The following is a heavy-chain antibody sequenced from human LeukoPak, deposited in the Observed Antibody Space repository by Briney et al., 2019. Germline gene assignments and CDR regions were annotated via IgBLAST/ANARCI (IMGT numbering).Heavy chain of an antibody. CDR2: INHNGNT. J-gene: IGHJ4*02. Sequence: SETLSLTCAVYGGSFRGHFCSWIRQPPGKGLEWIGEINHNGNTNYNPSLKSRVTMSVDTSKNQFSLRLNSVTAADTAVYYCAKDMAVYAIHGYWGQGTLVTVSS. CDR3: AKDMAVYAIHGY. D-gene: IGHD2-8*02. V-gene: IGHV4-34*01. CDR1: GGSFRGHF.